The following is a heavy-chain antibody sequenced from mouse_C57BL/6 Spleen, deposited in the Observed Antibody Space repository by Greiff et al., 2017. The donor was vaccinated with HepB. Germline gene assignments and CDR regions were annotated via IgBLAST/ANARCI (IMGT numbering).Heavy chain of an antibody. Sequence: QVQLQQSGPELVKPGASVKISCKASGYAFSSSWMNWVKQRPGKGLEWIGRIYPGDGDTNYNGKFKGKATLTADKSSSTAYMQLSSLTSEDTAVYYCARCYYGSSYYAMDDWGQGTSVTVSS. CDR1: GYAFSSSW. D-gene: IGHD1-1*01. V-gene: IGHV1-82*01. CDR2: IYPGDGDT. CDR3: ARCYYGSSYYAMDD. J-gene: IGHJ4*01.